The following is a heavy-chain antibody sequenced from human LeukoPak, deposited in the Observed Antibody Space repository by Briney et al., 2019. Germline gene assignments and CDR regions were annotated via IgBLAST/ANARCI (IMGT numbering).Heavy chain of an antibody. CDR3: AREPILTGYYNWFDP. D-gene: IGHD3-9*01. Sequence: SETLSLTCTVSGGSVSDYYWSWIRQSPGKGLEWIGYIYYTGSTSYNPSLRSRVTMSADTSKNQFSLKLSSVTAADTAVYYCAREPILTGYYNWFDPWGQGTLVTVSS. V-gene: IGHV4-59*02. CDR1: GGSVSDYY. CDR2: IYYTGST. J-gene: IGHJ5*02.